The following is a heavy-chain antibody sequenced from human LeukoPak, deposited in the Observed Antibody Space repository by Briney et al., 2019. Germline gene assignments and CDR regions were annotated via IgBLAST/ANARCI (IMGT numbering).Heavy chain of an antibody. D-gene: IGHD6-13*01. CDR3: ATDPAMAAAGDY. CDR1: GYTLTELS. Sequence: ASVKVSRKVSGYTLTELSMHWERQAPGKGLEWMGGFDPEDGETIYAQKFQGRVTMTEDTSTDTAYMELSSLRSEDTAVYYCATDPAMAAAGDYWGQGTLVTVSS. J-gene: IGHJ4*02. V-gene: IGHV1-24*01. CDR2: FDPEDGET.